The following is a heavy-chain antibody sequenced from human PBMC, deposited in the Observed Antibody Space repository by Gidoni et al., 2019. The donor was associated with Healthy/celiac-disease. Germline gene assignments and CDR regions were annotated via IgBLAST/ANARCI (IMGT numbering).Heavy chain of an antibody. CDR1: GFTFRSYA. Sequence: QVQLVESGGGVVQPGRSLRLSCAASGFTFRSYAMLWVRQAPGKGLEWVAVISYDGSNKYYADSVKGRFTIARDNSKNTLYLQMNSLRAEDTAVYYCAKDVWYRDLLLRSGYYYYGMDVWGQGTTVTVSS. CDR2: ISYDGSNK. D-gene: IGHD2-15*01. V-gene: IGHV3-30*18. J-gene: IGHJ6*02. CDR3: AKDVWYRDLLLRSGYYYYGMDV.